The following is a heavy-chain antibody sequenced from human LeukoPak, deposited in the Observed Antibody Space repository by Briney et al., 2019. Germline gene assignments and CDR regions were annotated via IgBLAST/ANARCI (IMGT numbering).Heavy chain of an antibody. CDR2: ISSSSSYI. J-gene: IGHJ5*02. D-gene: IGHD6-19*01. Sequence: PGGSLRLSCAASGFTFSSYSMNWVRQAPGKGLEWVSSISSSSSYIYYADSVKGRFTISRDNAKNSLYLQMNSLRAEDTAVYYCARDRSYGDSSGPKCFDPWGQGTLVTVSS. V-gene: IGHV3-21*01. CDR1: GFTFSSYS. CDR3: ARDRSYGDSSGPKCFDP.